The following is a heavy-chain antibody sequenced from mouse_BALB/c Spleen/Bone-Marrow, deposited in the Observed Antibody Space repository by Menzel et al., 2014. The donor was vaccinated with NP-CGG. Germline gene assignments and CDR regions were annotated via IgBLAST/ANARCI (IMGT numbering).Heavy chain of an antibody. D-gene: IGHD2-1*01. CDR2: ISSGGSYT. CDR3: TRDGKGNYDYAMDY. J-gene: IGHJ4*01. V-gene: IGHV5-6-4*01. CDR1: GFTFSSYT. Sequence: EVQGVESGGGLVKLGGSLKLSCAASGFTFSSYTMSWVRQTPEKRLEWVATISSGGSYTYYPDSVKGRFTISRDNAKNTLYLQMSSLKSEDTAMYYCTRDGKGNYDYAMDYWGQGTSVTVSS.